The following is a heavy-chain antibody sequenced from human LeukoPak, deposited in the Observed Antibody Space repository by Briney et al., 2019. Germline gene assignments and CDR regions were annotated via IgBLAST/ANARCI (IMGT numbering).Heavy chain of an antibody. CDR1: GGSISSYY. J-gene: IGHJ6*02. Sequence: KPSETLSLTCTVSGGSISSYYWSWIRQPPGKGLEWIGYIYYSGSTNYNPSLKSRVTISVDTSKNQFSLKLSSVTAADTAVYYCARDGGNVVRGVIGYYYYGMDVWGQGTTVTVSS. D-gene: IGHD3-10*01. CDR2: IYYSGST. CDR3: ARDGGNVVRGVIGYYYYGMDV. V-gene: IGHV4-59*01.